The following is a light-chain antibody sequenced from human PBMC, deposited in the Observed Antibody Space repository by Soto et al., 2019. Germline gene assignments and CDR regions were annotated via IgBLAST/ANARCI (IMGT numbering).Light chain of an antibody. CDR1: TGGVTSGHF. CDR3: LLAFGPPRV. Sequence: QAVVTQEPSLTVSPGGTVTLTCGSSTGGVTSGHFPYWIQQNPGQAPQTLIYNATHKQPWTPARFSGSLRGGRAALTLSGAQPDDEADYYCLLAFGPPRVFGGGTKLTVL. CDR2: NAT. J-gene: IGLJ3*02. V-gene: IGLV7-46*01.